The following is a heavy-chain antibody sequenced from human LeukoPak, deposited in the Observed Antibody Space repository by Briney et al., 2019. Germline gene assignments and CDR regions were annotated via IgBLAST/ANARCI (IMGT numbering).Heavy chain of an antibody. J-gene: IGHJ6*03. V-gene: IGHV3-49*04. D-gene: IGHD2-15*01. Sequence: GGSLRLSCTASGFTFGDYAMSWVRQAPGKGLEWVGFIRSKAYGGTTEYAASVKGRFTISRDDSKSIAYLQMNSLKTEDTAVYYCTRDTRQTLEVVAATRVLYYYYYYMDVWGKGTTVTISS. CDR2: IRSKAYGGTT. CDR3: TRDTRQTLEVVAATRVLYYYYYYMDV. CDR1: GFTFGDYA.